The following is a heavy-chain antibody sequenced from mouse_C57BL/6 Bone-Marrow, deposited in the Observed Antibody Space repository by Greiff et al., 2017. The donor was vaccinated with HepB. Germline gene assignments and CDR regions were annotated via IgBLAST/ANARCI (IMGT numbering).Heavy chain of an antibody. V-gene: IGHV1-81*01. D-gene: IGHD1-1*01. CDR3: ARSNLLIYYYGSSYFDY. CDR2: IYPRSGNT. J-gene: IGHJ2*01. Sequence: QVQLKQSGAELARPGASVKLSCKASGYTFTSYGISWVKQRTGQGLEWIGEIYPRSGNTYYNEKFKGKATLTADKSSSTAYMELRSLTSEDSAVYFCARSNLLIYYYGSSYFDYWGQGTTLTVSS. CDR1: GYTFTSYG.